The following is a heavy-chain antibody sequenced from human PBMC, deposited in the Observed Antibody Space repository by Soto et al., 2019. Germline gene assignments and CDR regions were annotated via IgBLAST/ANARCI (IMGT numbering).Heavy chain of an antibody. D-gene: IGHD3-9*01. CDR2: MHTGGNEK. Sequence: QVQLVESGGGVVQPGGSLRLSCAASGFTFSYYGFHWVRQAPGKGLEWVAGMHTGGNEKYYVDSVKGRFTVSRDDSMNMVYLEMSGLRAEDTAEYFCARDADTTGHYSHFDLWGRGALVAVS. J-gene: IGHJ4*02. V-gene: IGHV3-33*08. CDR3: ARDADTTGHYSHFDL. CDR1: GFTFSYYG.